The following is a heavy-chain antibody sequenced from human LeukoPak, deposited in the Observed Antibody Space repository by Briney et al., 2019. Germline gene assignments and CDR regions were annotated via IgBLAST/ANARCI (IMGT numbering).Heavy chain of an antibody. CDR2: IKQNGSEK. Sequence: GGSLKISSSASGFTFTTYWMTWFRRAPGKGLEWVATIKQNGSEKYYFDALKGRFTISRDNAKNSLDLQMDSLRAEETAVYYCARGGYMFDPWGQGTMVTVSS. D-gene: IGHD6-13*01. CDR3: ARGGYMFDP. J-gene: IGHJ5*02. V-gene: IGHV3-7*01. CDR1: GFTFTTYW.